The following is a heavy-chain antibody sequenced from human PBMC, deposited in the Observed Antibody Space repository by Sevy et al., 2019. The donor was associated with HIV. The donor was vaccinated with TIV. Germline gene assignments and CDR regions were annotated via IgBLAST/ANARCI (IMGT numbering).Heavy chain of an antibody. V-gene: IGHV5-51*01. D-gene: IGHD3-3*01. CDR2: IYPGDSDT. CDR3: ARGLGRITIFGVVISADWFDP. J-gene: IGHJ5*02. CDR1: GYSFTSYW. Sequence: GESLKISCKGSGYSFTSYWIGWVRQMPGKGLEWMGIIYPGDSDTRYSPSFQGQVTISADKSISTAYLQWSSLKASDTAMYYCARGLGRITIFGVVISADWFDPWGQGTLVTVSS.